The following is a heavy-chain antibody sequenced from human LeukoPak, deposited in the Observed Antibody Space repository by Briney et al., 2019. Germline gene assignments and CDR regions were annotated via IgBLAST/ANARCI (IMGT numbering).Heavy chain of an antibody. J-gene: IGHJ4*02. D-gene: IGHD6-19*01. Sequence: PGWSLRLSRLASRFTLRNYAMSWLRQAPAKGLEWVSSSGGSVVGTYYAASAKGRFTISRDNSKNTMYLQMYSLRAEDTAVYNCAKATMRWLGPPRFDYWGQGTRVTVSS. CDR2: SGGSVVGT. V-gene: IGHV3-23*01. CDR1: RFTLRNYA. CDR3: AKATMRWLGPPRFDY.